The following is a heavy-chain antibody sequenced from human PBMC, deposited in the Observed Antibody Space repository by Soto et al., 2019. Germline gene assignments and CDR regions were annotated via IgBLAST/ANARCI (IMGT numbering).Heavy chain of an antibody. V-gene: IGHV3-23*01. J-gene: IGHJ6*03. CDR3: AKALRHSLNFFYYMDV. D-gene: IGHD5-18*01. CDR2: LGGDGFTT. CDR1: GFTFGSYA. Sequence: EVQLLESGGNLVEPGGSLRLSCVVSGFTFGSYAMSWVRQAPEKGPEWVAILGGDGFTTYYADSVRGRFTISGDKSNSTLFLHMNSLRADDTGVYYCAKALRHSLNFFYYMDVWGRGTSVIVSS.